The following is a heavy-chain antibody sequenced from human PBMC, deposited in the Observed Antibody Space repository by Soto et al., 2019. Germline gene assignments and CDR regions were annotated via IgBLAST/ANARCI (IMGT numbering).Heavy chain of an antibody. CDR1: GGSISSGGYY. V-gene: IGHV4-31*03. CDR3: ARAPRDYDILTGYYGEEGNWFDP. D-gene: IGHD3-9*01. Sequence: QVQLQESGPGLVKPSQTLSLTCTVSGGSISSGGYYWSWIRQHPGKGLEWIGYIYYSGSTYYNPSLKRRVTISVATSKNQFSLKLGSVTAADTAVYYCARAPRDYDILTGYYGEEGNWFDPWGQGTLVTVSS. CDR2: IYYSGST. J-gene: IGHJ5*02.